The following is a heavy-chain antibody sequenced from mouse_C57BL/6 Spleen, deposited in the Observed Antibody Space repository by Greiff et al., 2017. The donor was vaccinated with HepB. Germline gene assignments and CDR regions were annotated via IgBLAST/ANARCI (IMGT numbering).Heavy chain of an antibody. Sequence: EVQLVESGAELVKPGASVKLSCTASGFNIKDYYMHWVKQRTEQGLEWIGRIDPENGDTEYASKFQGKATITADTSSNTAYLQLSSLTSEDTAVYYCTTYYGSSPLDYWGQGTTLTVSS. CDR2: IDPENGDT. CDR3: TTYYGSSPLDY. D-gene: IGHD1-1*01. CDR1: GFNIKDYY. J-gene: IGHJ2*01. V-gene: IGHV14-1*01.